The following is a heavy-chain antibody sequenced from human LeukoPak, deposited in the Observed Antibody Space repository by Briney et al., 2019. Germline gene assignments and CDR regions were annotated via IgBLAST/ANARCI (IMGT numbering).Heavy chain of an antibody. CDR1: GFTFDDYA. J-gene: IGHJ4*02. CDR3: ARINGYSYVGYCFDY. CDR2: ISWNSGSI. D-gene: IGHD5-18*01. V-gene: IGHV3-9*01. Sequence: GRSLRLSCAASGFTFDDYAMHWVRQAPGKGLEWVSGISWNSGSIGYADSVKGRFTISRDNAKNSLYLQMNSLRAEDTALYYCARINGYSYVGYCFDYWGQGTLVTVSS.